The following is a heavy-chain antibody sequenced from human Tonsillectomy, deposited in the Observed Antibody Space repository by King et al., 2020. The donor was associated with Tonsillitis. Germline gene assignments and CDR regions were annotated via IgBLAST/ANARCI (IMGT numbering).Heavy chain of an antibody. D-gene: IGHD3-3*01. J-gene: IGHJ3*01. CDR2: ISGSGGNT. CDR1: GVTFNDYA. Sequence: VQLVESGGGLVQPGGSLRLSCAAAGVTFNDYAMSGIRQAPGKGLAWVASISGSGGNTYYADSVKGRFTISKDNSKKTLYLQMNSLRAEDTSVYYCAKTNYDFWSGFTAGAFDVWGLGTMVTVSS. V-gene: IGHV3-23*04. CDR3: AKTNYDFWSGFTAGAFDV.